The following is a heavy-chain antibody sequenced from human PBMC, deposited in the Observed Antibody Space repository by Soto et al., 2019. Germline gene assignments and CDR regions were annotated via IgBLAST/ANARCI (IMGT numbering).Heavy chain of an antibody. CDR2: IYYSGST. Sequence: PSETLSLTCTVSGYSISSGSYWAWIRQPPGKGLEWIGYIYYSGSTNYNPSLKSRVTISVDTSKNQFSLKLSSVTAADTAVYYCASIAARRGYFDLWGRGTLVTVSS. CDR1: GYSISSGSY. D-gene: IGHD6-6*01. J-gene: IGHJ2*01. CDR3: ASIAARRGYFDL. V-gene: IGHV4-61*01.